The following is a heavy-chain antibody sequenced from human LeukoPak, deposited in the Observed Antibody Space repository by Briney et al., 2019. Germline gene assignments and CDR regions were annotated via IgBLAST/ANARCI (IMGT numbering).Heavy chain of an antibody. Sequence: GSLRLSCAASGFTFSDYYMSWIRQAPGKGLEWVSYISISGITIYYADSVKGRFPISRDNAKNSLYLQMNSLRDEDTAVYYCARDKKGIAARPPGWFDPWGQGTLVTVSS. J-gene: IGHJ5*02. CDR1: GFTFSDYY. CDR3: ARDKKGIAARPPGWFDP. V-gene: IGHV3-11*01. D-gene: IGHD6-6*01. CDR2: ISISGITI.